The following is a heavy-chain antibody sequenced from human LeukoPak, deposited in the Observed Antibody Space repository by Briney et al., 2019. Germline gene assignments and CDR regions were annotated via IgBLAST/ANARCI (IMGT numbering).Heavy chain of an antibody. CDR1: GFTFSNAW. J-gene: IGHJ1*01. CDR3: AKDGWQQLVPPEYFQH. V-gene: IGHV3-15*01. Sequence: GGSLRLSCAASGFTFSNAWMSWVRQAPGKGLEWVGRIKSKTDGGTTDYAAPVKGRFTISRDNSKNTLYLQMNSLRAEDTAVYYCAKDGWQQLVPPEYFQHWGQGTLVTVSS. CDR2: IKSKTDGGTT. D-gene: IGHD6-13*01.